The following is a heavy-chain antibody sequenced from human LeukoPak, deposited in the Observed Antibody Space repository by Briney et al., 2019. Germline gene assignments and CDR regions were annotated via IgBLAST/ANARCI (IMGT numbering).Heavy chain of an antibody. D-gene: IGHD2-2*02. CDR3: ARDTHCSSTSCYNAFDI. CDR2: ISSSSTYI. J-gene: IGHJ3*02. V-gene: IGHV3-21*01. CDR1: GFTFSSYS. Sequence: GGSLRLSCAASGFTFSSYSMNWVRQAPGKGLEWVSSISSSSTYIYYADSLKGRFTISRDNAKNSLSLQMNRLRAEDTAVYYCARDTHCSSTSCYNAFDIWGQGTMVTVSS.